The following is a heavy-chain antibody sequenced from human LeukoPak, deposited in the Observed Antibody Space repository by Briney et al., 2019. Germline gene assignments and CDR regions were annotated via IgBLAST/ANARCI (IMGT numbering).Heavy chain of an antibody. CDR2: ISSDGSST. J-gene: IGHJ4*02. CDR1: GFTFSSYW. D-gene: IGHD2/OR15-2a*01. V-gene: IGHV3-74*01. Sequence: PGGSLRLSCAASGFTFSSYWMHWVRQAPGKGLEWVSRISSDGSSTDYADSVKGRFTISRDNAKNALYLQIHSLRAEDTAMYYCAHLQYCSGTTCPYSDYWGQGTLVTVPS. CDR3: AHLQYCSGTTCPYSDY.